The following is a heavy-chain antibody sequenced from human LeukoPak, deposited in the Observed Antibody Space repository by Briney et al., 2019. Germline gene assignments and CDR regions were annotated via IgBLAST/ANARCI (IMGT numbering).Heavy chain of an antibody. CDR3: AGGGSGSIKSYYYYGMDV. Sequence: GASVKVSCKASGYTFTSSDINWVRQATGQGLEWMGWMNPNSGNTGYAQKFQGRVTMTRNTSISTAYMELSSLRSEDTAVYYCAGGGSGSIKSYYYYGMDVWGQGTTVTVSS. CDR2: MNPNSGNT. D-gene: IGHD3-10*01. CDR1: GYTFTSSD. V-gene: IGHV1-8*01. J-gene: IGHJ6*02.